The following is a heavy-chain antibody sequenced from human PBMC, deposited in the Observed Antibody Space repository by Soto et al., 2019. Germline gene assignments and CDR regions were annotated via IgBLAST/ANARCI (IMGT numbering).Heavy chain of an antibody. CDR1: GGSVSSGSYY. Sequence: SETLSLTCTVAGGSVSSGSYYWSWIRQPPGKGLEWIGYIYYSGSTNYNPSLKSRVTISVDTSKNQFSLKLSSVTAADTAVYYCARDGITIFGVVTHNPYYYYGMDVWGQGTTVTVSS. J-gene: IGHJ6*02. V-gene: IGHV4-61*01. CDR2: IYYSGST. D-gene: IGHD3-3*01. CDR3: ARDGITIFGVVTHNPYYYYGMDV.